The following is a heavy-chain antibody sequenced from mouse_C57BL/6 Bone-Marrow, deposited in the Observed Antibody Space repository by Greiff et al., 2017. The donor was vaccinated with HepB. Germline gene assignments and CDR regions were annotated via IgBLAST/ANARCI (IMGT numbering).Heavy chain of an antibody. CDR3: ARRGVYYGSSHWYFDV. J-gene: IGHJ1*03. D-gene: IGHD1-1*01. V-gene: IGHV5-2*03. Sequence: EVKLVESGGGLVQPGESLKLSCESNEYEFPSHDMSWVRKTPEKRLELVAAINSDGGSTYYPDTMERRFIISRDNTKKTLYLQMSSLRSEDTALYYCARRGVYYGSSHWYFDVWGTGTTVTVSS. CDR1: EYEFPSHD. CDR2: INSDGGST.